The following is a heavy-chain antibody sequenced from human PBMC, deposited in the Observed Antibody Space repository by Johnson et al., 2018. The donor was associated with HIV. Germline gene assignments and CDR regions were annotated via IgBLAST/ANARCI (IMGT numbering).Heavy chain of an antibody. D-gene: IGHD5-24*01. CDR3: ARVSLYGSDAFDI. Sequence: VHLVASEGYSVQRGRSLRLTCAAPGFTCVVYNMSWVRQAPGKGLEWVAVISSDGRNKYYADSVKGRFTISRDNSKNTLYLQMNSLRAEDTAVYYCARVSLYGSDAFDIWGQGTMVTVSS. CDR2: ISSDGRNK. J-gene: IGHJ3*02. V-gene: IGHV3-30*04. CDR1: GFTCVVYN.